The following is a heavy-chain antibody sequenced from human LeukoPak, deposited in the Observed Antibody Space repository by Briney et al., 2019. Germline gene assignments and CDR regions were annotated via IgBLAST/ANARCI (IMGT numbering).Heavy chain of an antibody. CDR2: IIPIFGTA. J-gene: IGHJ4*02. CDR3: ARGGLEHPRTGALDY. D-gene: IGHD1-1*01. Sequence: SVKVSCKASGGTFSSYAISWVRQAPGQGLEWIGGIIPIFGTANYAQKFQGRVTITADESTSTAYMELSSLRSEDTAVYYCARGGLEHPRTGALDYWGQGTLVTVSS. CDR1: GGTFSSYA. V-gene: IGHV1-69*13.